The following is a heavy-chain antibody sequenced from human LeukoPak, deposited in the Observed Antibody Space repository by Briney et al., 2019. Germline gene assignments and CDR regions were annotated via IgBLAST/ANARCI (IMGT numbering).Heavy chain of an antibody. CDR1: GGSISSGGYY. Sequence: SETLSLTCTVSGGSISSGGYYWSWIRQHPGKGLEWIGYIYYSGSTYYNPSLKSRVTISVDTSKSQFSLKLSSVTAADTAVYYCARVSAYCSSTSCYGARFDPWGQGTLVTVSS. V-gene: IGHV4-31*03. CDR2: IYYSGST. CDR3: ARVSAYCSSTSCYGARFDP. J-gene: IGHJ5*02. D-gene: IGHD2-2*01.